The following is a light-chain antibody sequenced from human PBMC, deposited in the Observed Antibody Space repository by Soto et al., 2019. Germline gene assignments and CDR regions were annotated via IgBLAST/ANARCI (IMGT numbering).Light chain of an antibody. CDR1: QSVLYSSTNKNY. V-gene: IGKV4-1*01. J-gene: IGKJ2*01. CDR2: WAS. Sequence: DIVMTQSPDSLAVSLGERPTINCKSSQSVLYSSTNKNYLAWYQQKPGQPPKLLIYWASTRESGVPDRFSGSGSGTEFTLTVSSLQAEDVAVYYCQQYYSTPPMYTFGQGTKLEIK. CDR3: QQYYSTPPMYT.